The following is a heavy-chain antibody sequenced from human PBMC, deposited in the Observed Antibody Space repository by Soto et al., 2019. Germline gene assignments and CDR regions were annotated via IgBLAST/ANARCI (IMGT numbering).Heavy chain of an antibody. CDR2: IYYSGST. CDR1: GGSINSSSYF. V-gene: IGHV4-39*01. Sequence: SSETLSLTCSVSGGSINSSSYFWGWVRQPPGKGLEWIGSIYYSGSTYYNPSLRSRVTISVDTSKNQFSLKLSSVTAADTAVFYCARHYSSGSRNWFDPWGQGTLVTASS. CDR3: ARHYSSGSRNWFDP. D-gene: IGHD6-19*01. J-gene: IGHJ5*02.